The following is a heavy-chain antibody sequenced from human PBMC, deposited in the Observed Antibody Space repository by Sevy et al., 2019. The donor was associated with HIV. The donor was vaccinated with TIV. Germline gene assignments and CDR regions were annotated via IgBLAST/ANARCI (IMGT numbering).Heavy chain of an antibody. V-gene: IGHV1-69*13. CDR2: IIPIFGTA. CDR3: ARVAANPTIFGVVTHYYYYYTDV. Sequence: ASVKVSCKASGGTFSSYAISWVRQAPGQGLEWMGGIIPIFGTANYAQKFQGRVTITADESTSTAYMELSSLRSEDTAVYYCARVAANPTIFGVVTHYYYYYTDVWGKGTTVTVSS. D-gene: IGHD3-3*01. CDR1: GGTFSSYA. J-gene: IGHJ6*03.